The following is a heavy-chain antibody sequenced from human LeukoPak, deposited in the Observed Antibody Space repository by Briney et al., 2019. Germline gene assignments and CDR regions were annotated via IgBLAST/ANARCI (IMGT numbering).Heavy chain of an antibody. CDR1: GFTVTNYY. J-gene: IGHJ6*02. Sequence: SGGSLRLSCAASGFTVTNYYINWVRQAPGKGLEWVSVMYSGGTTDFADSVKGRFLISRDNSKNTLYLQMNSLRAEDTAVYYCATGLGETGHYQFYHGMDVWGLGTTVIASS. CDR2: MYSGGTT. V-gene: IGHV3-53*01. D-gene: IGHD3-10*01. CDR3: ATGLGETGHYQFYHGMDV.